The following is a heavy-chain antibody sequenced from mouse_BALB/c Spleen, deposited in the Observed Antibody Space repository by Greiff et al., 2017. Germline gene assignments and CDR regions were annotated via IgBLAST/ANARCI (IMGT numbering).Heavy chain of an antibody. J-gene: IGHJ3*01. CDR1: GYTFTSYV. Sequence: EVQLQQSGPELVKPGASVKMSCKASGYTFTSYVMHWVKQKPGQGLEWIGYINPYNDGTKYNEKFKGKATLTVDKSSSTAYMQLNSLTSEDSAVYYCARGLGYRYDDGFAYWGQGTLVTVSA. V-gene: IGHV1-14*01. CDR3: ARGLGYRYDDGFAY. D-gene: IGHD2-14*01. CDR2: INPYNDGT.